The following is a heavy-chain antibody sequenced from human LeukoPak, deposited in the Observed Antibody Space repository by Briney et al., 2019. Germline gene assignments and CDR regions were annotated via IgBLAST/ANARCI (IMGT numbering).Heavy chain of an antibody. CDR2: IKQDGSEK. J-gene: IGHJ3*02. CDR1: GFTFSSYW. CDR3: ARGYGSGSYLYLLDAFDI. D-gene: IGHD3-10*01. Sequence: GGSLRLSCAASGFTFSSYWMSWVRQAPGKGLEWVANIKQDGSEKYYVDSVKGRFTISRDNAKNSLYLQMNSLRAEDTAVYYCARGYGSGSYLYLLDAFDIWGQGTMVTVSS. V-gene: IGHV3-7*01.